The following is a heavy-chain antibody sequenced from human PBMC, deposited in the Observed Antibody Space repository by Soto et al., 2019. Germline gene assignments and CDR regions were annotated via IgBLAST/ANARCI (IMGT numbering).Heavy chain of an antibody. CDR1: GFTFSSYD. CDR2: IGIAGDT. CDR3: ARDPHDYSDKNGHGMDV. Sequence: EVQLVESGGGLVQPGGSLRLSCAASGFTFSSYDMHWVRQATGKGLEWVSAIGIAGDTYYPGSVKGRFTISRENVKNSWYLQMNSLRAEDTSGYYCARDPHDYSDKNGHGMDVWGQGTTVTVSS. J-gene: IGHJ6*02. V-gene: IGHV3-13*01. D-gene: IGHD4-4*01.